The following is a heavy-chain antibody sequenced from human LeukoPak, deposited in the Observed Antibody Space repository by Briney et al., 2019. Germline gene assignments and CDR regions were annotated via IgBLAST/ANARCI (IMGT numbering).Heavy chain of an antibody. CDR3: ARPAYTAPYDL. Sequence: PGGSLRLSCAASGFIFSAYWLMWARQAPGKGPEWGANMKGDGSEIHYVDSVKGRFPLSRDHARNSLFLQMHGLRPQDTAVHYCARPAYTAPYDLRGQGTMVTVSS. CDR2: MKGDGSEI. CDR1: GFIFSAYW. J-gene: IGHJ3*01. D-gene: IGHD3-16*01. V-gene: IGHV3-7*03.